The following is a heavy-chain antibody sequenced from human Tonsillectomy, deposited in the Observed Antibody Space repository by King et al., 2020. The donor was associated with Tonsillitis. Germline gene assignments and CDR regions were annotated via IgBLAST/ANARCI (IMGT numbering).Heavy chain of an antibody. CDR3: AKHRGGYFASGTFDY. CDR1: GYSFTNNW. CDR2: IYPCDADT. Sequence: VQLVESGAEVKKPGESLKISCKGFGYSFTNNWIGWVRQMPGKGLEWMGFIYPCDADTTYSPSFQGQVTISADKSISTAYLQWSSLKASDTAMYYCAKHRGGYFASGTFDYWGQGTLVTVSS. V-gene: IGHV5-51*01. J-gene: IGHJ4*02. D-gene: IGHD3-10*01.